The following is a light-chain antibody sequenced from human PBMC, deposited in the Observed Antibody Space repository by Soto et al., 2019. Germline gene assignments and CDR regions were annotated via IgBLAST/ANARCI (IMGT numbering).Light chain of an antibody. Sequence: DIQMTQSPSSLSGSVGDRVTITCRASQSISSYLNWYQQKPGKAPNLLIYAASTLQSGVPSRFSGSGSGTDFTLTISSLQPEDFATYYCQQSYSTPRTFGSGTKVDVK. J-gene: IGKJ3*01. CDR1: QSISSY. CDR3: QQSYSTPRT. V-gene: IGKV1-39*01. CDR2: AAS.